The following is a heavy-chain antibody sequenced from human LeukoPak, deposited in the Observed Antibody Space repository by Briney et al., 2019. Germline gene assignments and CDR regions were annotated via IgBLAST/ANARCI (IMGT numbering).Heavy chain of an antibody. Sequence: GGSLRLSCTASGFSFSGHWMHWARQLPGKGLVWVPRISPTGSTTSYADSVKGRFTVSRDNAKNTLYLQVNNLRAEDTAVYYCARGPNSNWSGLDFWGQGTLLTVSS. J-gene: IGHJ4*02. CDR3: ARGPNSNWSGLDF. V-gene: IGHV3-74*01. CDR2: ISPTGSTT. CDR1: GFSFSGHW. D-gene: IGHD6-6*01.